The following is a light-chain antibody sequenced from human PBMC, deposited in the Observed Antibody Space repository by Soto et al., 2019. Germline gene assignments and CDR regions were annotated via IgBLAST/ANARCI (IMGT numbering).Light chain of an antibody. CDR2: DVS. CDR3: SSYTSSTTRV. Sequence: QSVLTQPASVSGSPGQSITISCTGTSSDVGDHNYVSWYQEHPGKAPKLMIYDVSNRPSGVSNRFSGSKSGSTASLTISGLQAEDEADYYCSSYTSSTTRVFGTGTKLTVL. V-gene: IGLV2-14*01. CDR1: SSDVGDHNY. J-gene: IGLJ1*01.